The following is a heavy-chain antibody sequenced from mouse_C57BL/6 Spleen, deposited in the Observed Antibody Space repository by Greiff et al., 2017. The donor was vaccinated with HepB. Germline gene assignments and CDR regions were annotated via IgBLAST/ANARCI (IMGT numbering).Heavy chain of an antibody. J-gene: IGHJ1*03. Sequence: EVQLQQSGPELVKPGASVKISCKASGYSFTDYNMNWVKQSNGKSLEWIGVINPNYGTTSYNQKFKGKATLTVDQSSSTAYMQLNSLTSEDSAVYDCAEAYYSNGVYFGGWGTGTTVTVAS. CDR1: GYSFTDYN. V-gene: IGHV1-39*01. CDR3: AEAYYSNGVYFGG. D-gene: IGHD2-5*01. CDR2: INPNYGTT.